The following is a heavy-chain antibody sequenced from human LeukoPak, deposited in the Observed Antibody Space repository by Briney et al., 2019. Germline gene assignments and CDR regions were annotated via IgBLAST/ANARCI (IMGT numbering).Heavy chain of an antibody. V-gene: IGHV3-66*02. Sequence: PGGSLRLSCAASGFTVSSNYMSWVRQAPGKGLEWVSVIYSGGSTYYADSVKGRFTISRDNSKNTLYLQMNSLRAEDTAVYYCARAGAYYYDSRGYYLGAFDIWGQGTMVTVSS. CDR3: ARAGAYYYDSRGYYLGAFDI. D-gene: IGHD3-22*01. CDR1: GFTVSSNY. J-gene: IGHJ3*02. CDR2: IYSGGST.